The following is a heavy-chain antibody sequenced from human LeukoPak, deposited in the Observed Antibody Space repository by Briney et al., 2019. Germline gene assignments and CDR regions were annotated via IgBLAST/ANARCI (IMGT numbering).Heavy chain of an antibody. CDR1: GFTFSSYG. Sequence: GGSLRLSCAASGFTFSSYGMHRVRQAPGKGLEWVAVISYDGSNKYYADSVKGRFTISRDNSKNTLYLQMNSLRAEDTAVYYCATNTAMDYYFDYWGQGTLVTVSP. CDR2: ISYDGSNK. J-gene: IGHJ4*02. CDR3: ATNTAMDYYFDY. D-gene: IGHD5-18*01. V-gene: IGHV3-30*03.